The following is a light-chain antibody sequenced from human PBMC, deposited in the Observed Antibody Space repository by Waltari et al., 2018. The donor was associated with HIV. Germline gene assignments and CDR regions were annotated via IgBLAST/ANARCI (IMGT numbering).Light chain of an antibody. J-gene: IGLJ3*02. CDR2: TNN. CDR1: SPNIGIND. V-gene: IGLV1-47*01. Sequence: QSVLTQPPSASGTPGQRVTLSCSGSSPNIGINDVSWYQHCPGTAPKLLIFTNNQRPSWVPDRFSASKSGTSASLAISALQSDDEADYYCAAWDGSLRGGVFGGGTKLTV. CDR3: AAWDGSLRGGV.